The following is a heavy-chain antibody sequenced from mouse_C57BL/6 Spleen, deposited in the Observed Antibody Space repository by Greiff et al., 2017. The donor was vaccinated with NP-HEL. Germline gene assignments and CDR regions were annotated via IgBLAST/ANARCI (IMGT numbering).Heavy chain of an antibody. CDR3: ARMKGQLKAMDY. V-gene: IGHV2-2*01. Sequence: VQLQQSGPGLVQPSQSLSITCTVSGFSLTSYGVHWVRQSPGKGLEWLGVIWSGGSTDYNAAFISRLSISKDNSKSQVFFKMNSLQADDTAIYYCARMKGQLKAMDYWGQGTSVTVSS. CDR1: GFSLTSYG. J-gene: IGHJ4*01. D-gene: IGHD3-2*02. CDR2: IWSGGST.